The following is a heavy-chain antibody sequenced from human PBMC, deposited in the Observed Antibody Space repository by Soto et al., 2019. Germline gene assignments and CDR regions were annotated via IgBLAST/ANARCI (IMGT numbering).Heavy chain of an antibody. V-gene: IGHV3-11*01. J-gene: IGHJ6*03. CDR2: ISSSGSTI. Sequence: GGSLRLSCAASGFTFSDYYMSWIRQAPGKGLEWVSYISSSGSTIYYADSVKGRFTISRDNAKNSLYLQMNSLRAEDTAVYYCARRKVTMVRGVIFYYMDVWGKGTTVTVSS. D-gene: IGHD3-10*01. CDR1: GFTFSDYY. CDR3: ARRKVTMVRGVIFYYMDV.